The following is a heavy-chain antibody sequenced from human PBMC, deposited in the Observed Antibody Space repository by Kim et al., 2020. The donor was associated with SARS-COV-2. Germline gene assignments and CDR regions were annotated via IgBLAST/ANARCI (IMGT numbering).Heavy chain of an antibody. Sequence: GGSLRLSCAASGFTFSSYSMNWVRQAPGKGLEWVSYISSSSSTIYYADSVKGRFTISRDNAKNSLYLQMNSLRDEDTAVYYCARGLNSYCRIFFDYWGQGTLVTVSS. J-gene: IGHJ4*02. CDR3: ARGLNSYCRIFFDY. CDR2: ISSSSSTI. V-gene: IGHV3-48*02. CDR1: GFTFSSYS. D-gene: IGHD2-15*01.